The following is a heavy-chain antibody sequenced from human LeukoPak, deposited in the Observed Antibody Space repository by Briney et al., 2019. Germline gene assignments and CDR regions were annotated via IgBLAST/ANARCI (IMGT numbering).Heavy chain of an antibody. V-gene: IGHV3-21*01. CDR1: GFTFSSYS. J-gene: IGHJ4*02. CDR3: ARELGYSYSIFDY. Sequence: GGSLRLSCAAPGFTFSSYSMNWVRQAPGKGLEWVSSISSSSSYIYYADSVKGRFTISRDNAKNSLYLQMNSLRAEDTAVYYCARELGYSYSIFDYWGQGTLVTVSS. D-gene: IGHD5-18*01. CDR2: ISSSSSYI.